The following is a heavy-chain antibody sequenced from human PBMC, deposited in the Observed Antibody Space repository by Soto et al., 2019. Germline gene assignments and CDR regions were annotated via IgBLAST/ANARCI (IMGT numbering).Heavy chain of an antibody. V-gene: IGHV3-23*01. CDR1: EFTFSSYA. Sequence: PGGSLRLSCAASEFTFSSYAMGWVRQAPGKGLDWFSAITASGGDTYHSDSVKGRFTISRDNTKNTLYLQMNNLRAEDTAVYYCAKGSTTSRPYYFDCWGQGTLVTVSS. CDR3: AKGSTTSRPYYFDC. CDR2: ITASGGDT. D-gene: IGHD1-26*01. J-gene: IGHJ4*02.